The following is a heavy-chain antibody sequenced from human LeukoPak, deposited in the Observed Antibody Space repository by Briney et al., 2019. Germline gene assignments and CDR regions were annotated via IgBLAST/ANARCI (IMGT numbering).Heavy chain of an antibody. CDR3: ARKDFSSGSFSY. D-gene: IGHD3-22*01. J-gene: IGHJ4*02. Sequence: GGSLRLSCAVSGFPFTRFYMSWIRQAPGKGLEWISYIGLSGSPLDYADSVRGRFTISRDNAKNSLYLEMNSLRAEDTAVYYCARKDFSSGSFSYWGQGALVTVSS. V-gene: IGHV3-11*04. CDR2: IGLSGSPL. CDR1: GFPFTRFY.